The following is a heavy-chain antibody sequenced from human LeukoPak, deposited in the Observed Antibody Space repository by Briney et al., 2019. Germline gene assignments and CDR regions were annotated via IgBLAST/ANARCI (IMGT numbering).Heavy chain of an antibody. D-gene: IGHD2-2*01. CDR3: ARDMANLGYCSSTGCQWGHYGMDV. V-gene: IGHV1-2*02. J-gene: IGHJ6*02. CDR1: GYTFTGYY. Sequence: GASVKVSCKASGYTFTGYYMHWVRQAPGQGLEWMGWINPNSGGTNYAQKFQGRVTMTRDTSISTAYMELSRLRSDDTAVYYCARDMANLGYCSSTGCQWGHYGMDVWGQGTTVTVSS. CDR2: INPNSGGT.